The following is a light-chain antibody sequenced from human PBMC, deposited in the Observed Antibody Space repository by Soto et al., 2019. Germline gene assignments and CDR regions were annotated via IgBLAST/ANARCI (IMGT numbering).Light chain of an antibody. J-gene: IGLJ1*01. Sequence: QSVLTQPASVSGSPGQSITVSCTGTYSDIGSYDSVSWYQHHPGRAPKLLIYGVNRRPSGISYRFSASKSGNTASLNISGLQAEDEADYYCTSYTTDTTYVFGTGTKVTVL. CDR2: GVN. V-gene: IGLV2-14*01. CDR3: TSYTTDTTYV. CDR1: YSDIGSYDS.